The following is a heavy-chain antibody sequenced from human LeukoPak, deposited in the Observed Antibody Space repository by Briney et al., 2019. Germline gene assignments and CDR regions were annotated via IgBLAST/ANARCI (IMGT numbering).Heavy chain of an antibody. J-gene: IGHJ4*02. Sequence: SETLSLTCAVYGGSFSGYYWRWLRQPPGKGGEWIGEINHSGSTNYNPSLKSRVTISVDTSKNQFSLKLSSVTAADTAVYYCARGGYYYDSSGYYRFDYWGQGTLVTVSS. CDR3: ARGGYYYDSSGYYRFDY. CDR1: GGSFSGYY. D-gene: IGHD3-22*01. CDR2: INHSGST. V-gene: IGHV4-34*01.